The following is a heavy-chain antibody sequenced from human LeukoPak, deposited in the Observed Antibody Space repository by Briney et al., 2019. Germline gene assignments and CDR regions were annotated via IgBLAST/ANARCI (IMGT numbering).Heavy chain of an antibody. D-gene: IGHD1-1*01. CDR2: IYPGDSDT. CDR1: GSIFTSYW. J-gene: IGHJ3*02. V-gene: IGHV5-51*01. Sequence: GASLQISGKGSGSIFTSYWIGWVRQLPGKGLEWMGIIYPGDSDTRYSPSFQGQVTISADKSISTAYLQWSSLKASDTATYYCARRNGMGAFDIWGQGTMVTVSS. CDR3: ARRNGMGAFDI.